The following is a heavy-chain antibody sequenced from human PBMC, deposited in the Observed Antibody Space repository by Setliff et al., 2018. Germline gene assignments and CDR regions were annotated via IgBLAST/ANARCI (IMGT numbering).Heavy chain of an antibody. CDR2: IYYSGST. D-gene: IGHD3-9*01. CDR1: GGSFTTYY. V-gene: IGHV4-59*01. CDR3: ARHALSFDSAWDV. J-gene: IGHJ6*04. Sequence: SETLSLTCTVSGGSFTTYYWSWIRQSPGKGLEWIGYIYYSGSTNYNPSLKSRVSISIDTSKNQFSLKLSSVTAADTAVYYCARHALSFDSAWDVWGKGTTVTVSS.